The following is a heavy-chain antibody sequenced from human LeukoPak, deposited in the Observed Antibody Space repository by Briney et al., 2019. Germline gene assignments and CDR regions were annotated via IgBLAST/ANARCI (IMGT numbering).Heavy chain of an antibody. D-gene: IGHD1-26*01. CDR2: INPNSGGT. CDR3: ARDPTLGGSPFYFDY. Sequence: ASVKVSCKASGYTFTGYYMHWVRQAPGQGLEWMGWINPNSGGTNYAQKFQGRVTMTRDTSISTAYMELSRLRSDDTAVYYCARDPTLGGSPFYFDYWGQGTLVTVSS. CDR1: GYTFTGYY. V-gene: IGHV1-2*02. J-gene: IGHJ4*02.